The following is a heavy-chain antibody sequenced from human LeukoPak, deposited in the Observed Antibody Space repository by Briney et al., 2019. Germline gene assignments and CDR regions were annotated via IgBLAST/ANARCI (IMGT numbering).Heavy chain of an antibody. CDR1: GGTFNNYA. V-gene: IGHV1-69*13. CDR3: ARVTHTELSTWFDP. Sequence: ASVKVSCKASGGTFNNYAVNWVRQAPGQGLEWMGGIIPIFGSSNYAQKFQGRVTITADESTTTAYMELSSLRSEDTAVYYCARVTHTELSTWFDPWGQGTLVTVSS. D-gene: IGHD5-18*01. J-gene: IGHJ5*02. CDR2: IIPIFGSS.